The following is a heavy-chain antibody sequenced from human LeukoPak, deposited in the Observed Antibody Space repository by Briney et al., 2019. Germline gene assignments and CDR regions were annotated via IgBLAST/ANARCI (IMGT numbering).Heavy chain of an antibody. D-gene: IGHD1-26*01. CDR1: GFTFSSYA. CDR2: ISCSGGST. V-gene: IGHV3-23*01. J-gene: IGHJ4*02. CDR3: GRWELPYYYFDY. Sequence: GGSLRLYCAASGFTFSSYAMSWVRQAPGKGLEWVSAISCSGGSTYYADSVKGRFTISRDNSKNTLYLQMNSLRAEDTAVYYCGRWELPYYYFDYWGQGTLVTVSS.